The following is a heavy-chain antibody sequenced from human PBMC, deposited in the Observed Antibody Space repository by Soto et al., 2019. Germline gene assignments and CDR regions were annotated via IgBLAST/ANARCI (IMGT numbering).Heavy chain of an antibody. J-gene: IGHJ4*02. CDR3: AKGRDSTLLRWQYFDN. V-gene: IGHV3-30*18. CDR2: ISYEGRNK. D-gene: IGHD4-17*01. Sequence: GGSLRLSCAVSGFTFSRFGMHWGRQAPGKGLEWVAFISYEGRNKYYADSVEGRFTISRDNSRNTLSLQMDSLRPEDTAVYYCAKGRDSTLLRWQYFDNWGQGTQVTVSS. CDR1: GFTFSRFG.